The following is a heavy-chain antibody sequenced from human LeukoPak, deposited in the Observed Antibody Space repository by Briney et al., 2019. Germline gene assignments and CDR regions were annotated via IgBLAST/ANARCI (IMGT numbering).Heavy chain of an antibody. V-gene: IGHV5-51*01. Sequence: GESLKISCKGSGYTFDNYWIAWVRQMPGKGLEWMGIIYPGDSDTRYSPSFQGQVAISADKSISTAYLQWSSLKASDTAMYYCARHGTKMPTPDYWGQGTLVTVSS. CDR1: GYTFDNYW. J-gene: IGHJ4*02. CDR2: IYPGDSDT. D-gene: IGHD1-26*01. CDR3: ARHGTKMPTPDY.